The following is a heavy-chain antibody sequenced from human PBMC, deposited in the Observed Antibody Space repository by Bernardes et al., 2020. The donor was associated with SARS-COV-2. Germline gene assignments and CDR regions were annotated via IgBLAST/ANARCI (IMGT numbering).Heavy chain of an antibody. D-gene: IGHD2-15*01. V-gene: IGHV3-74*01. CDR2: VNADGSAA. CDR1: GFTFSSSW. J-gene: IGHJ5*02. Sequence: GSLRLSCRASGFTFSSSWMHWVRRAPWKGLVWVSRVNADGSAATYADSVRGRFTVSRDNAKNTVYLQMNNLEVENTAVYYCVRVCSGGTCYGRFGPWGQGTVVTVSS. CDR3: VRVCSGGTCYGRFGP.